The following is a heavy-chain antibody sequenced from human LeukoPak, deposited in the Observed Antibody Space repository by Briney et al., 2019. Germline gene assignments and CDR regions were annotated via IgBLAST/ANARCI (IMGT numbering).Heavy chain of an antibody. CDR2: ISYDGTNK. D-gene: IGHD6-13*01. Sequence: PGRSLRLSCAASGFTFSSYGMHWVRQAPGKGLEWVAVISYDGTNKYYADSVKGRFTISRDNSKNTLYLQMNSLRAEDTAVYYCAKGGYSGRNNQPTRPDYWGQGTLVTVSS. CDR3: AKGGYSGRNNQPTRPDY. J-gene: IGHJ4*02. CDR1: GFTFSSYG. V-gene: IGHV3-30*18.